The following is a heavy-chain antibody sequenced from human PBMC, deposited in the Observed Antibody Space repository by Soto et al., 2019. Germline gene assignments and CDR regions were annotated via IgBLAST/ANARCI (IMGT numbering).Heavy chain of an antibody. CDR2: IYYSGST. J-gene: IGHJ4*02. V-gene: IGHV4-30-4*01. Sequence: PSETLSLTCTVSGGSISSGDYYWSWIRQPPGKGLEWIGYIYYSGSTYYNPSLKSRVTISVDTSKNQFSLKLSSVTAADTAVYYCARDPPADTVGATNIWGQGTMVTVYS. CDR1: GGSISSGDYY. CDR3: ARDPPADTVGATNI. D-gene: IGHD1-26*01.